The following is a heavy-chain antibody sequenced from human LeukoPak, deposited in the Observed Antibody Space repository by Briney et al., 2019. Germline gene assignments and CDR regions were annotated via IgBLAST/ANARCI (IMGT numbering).Heavy chain of an antibody. CDR1: GGSFSGYY. V-gene: IGHV4-34*01. D-gene: IGHD5-24*01. Sequence: PSETLSLTCAVYGGSFSGYYWSWIRQPPGKGLEWIGEINHSGSTNYNPSLKSQVTISVDTSKNQFSLKLSSVTAADTAVYYCARGGGMATDFDYWGQGTLVTVSS. CDR3: ARGGGMATDFDY. J-gene: IGHJ4*02. CDR2: INHSGST.